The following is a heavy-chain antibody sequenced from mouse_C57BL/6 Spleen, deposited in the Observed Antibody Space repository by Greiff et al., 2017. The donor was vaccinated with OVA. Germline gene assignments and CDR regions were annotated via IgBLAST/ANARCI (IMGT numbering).Heavy chain of an antibody. Sequence: EVKLVESGGGLVKPGGSLKLSCAASGFTFSSYAMSWVRQTPEKRLEWVATISDGGSYTYYPDNVKGRLTISRDNAKNNLYLQMSHLKSEDTAMYYCGREDYSNSFDYWGQGTTLTVSS. V-gene: IGHV5-4*01. J-gene: IGHJ2*01. CDR1: GFTFSSYA. CDR2: ISDGGSYT. CDR3: GREDYSNSFDY. D-gene: IGHD2-5*01.